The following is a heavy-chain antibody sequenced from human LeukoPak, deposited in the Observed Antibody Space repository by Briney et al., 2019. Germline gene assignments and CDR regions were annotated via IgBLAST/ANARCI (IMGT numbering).Heavy chain of an antibody. Sequence: GESLKISCQGFGYSFTSYWIGWVRQMPGKGMEWMGVIYPGDLRVRYNPSFQGQVTISVDKSINTAYLQWGSLRASDSAMYYCACRDLTSTWSFPWGQGTLVTVSS. D-gene: IGHD6-13*01. J-gene: IGHJ5*02. V-gene: IGHV5-51*01. CDR2: IYPGDLRV. CDR3: ACRDLTSTWSFP. CDR1: GYSFTSYW.